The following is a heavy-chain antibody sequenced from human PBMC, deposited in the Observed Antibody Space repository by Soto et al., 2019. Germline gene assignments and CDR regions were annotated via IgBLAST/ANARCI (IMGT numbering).Heavy chain of an antibody. J-gene: IGHJ6*02. D-gene: IGHD1-1*01. CDR2: IGWDDDK. CDR1: GFSFSTCGMF. V-gene: IGHV2-70*11. Sequence: SGTTLVNPTQTLTLTCTFYGFSFSTCGMFVRWFRPPPGKALEWLARIGWDDDKYYSTSLKTRLTISKDTSKNQVVLTMTNMDPVDTATYYCAPIRLEQREYHSGMDVWGEGTTVTVPS. CDR3: APIRLEQREYHSGMDV.